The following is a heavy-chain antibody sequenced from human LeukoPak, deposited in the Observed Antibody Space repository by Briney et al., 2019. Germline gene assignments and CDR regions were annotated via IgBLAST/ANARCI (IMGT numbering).Heavy chain of an antibody. J-gene: IGHJ4*02. CDR3: ARVLRFSSSSDY. D-gene: IGHD6-13*01. CDR2: IYYSGIT. CDR1: GGSISSATHY. Sequence: SETLSLTCTVSGGSISSATHYWGWIRQPPGKGLEWIGNIYYSGITDYNSSLKSRVTISVDTSKNQFSLKLSSVTAADTAVYYCARVLRFSSSSDYWGQGTLVTVSS. V-gene: IGHV4-39*07.